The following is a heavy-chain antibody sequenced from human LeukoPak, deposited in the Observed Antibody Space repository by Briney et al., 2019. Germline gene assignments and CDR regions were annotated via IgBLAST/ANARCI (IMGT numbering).Heavy chain of an antibody. J-gene: IGHJ4*02. V-gene: IGHV3-21*01. CDR3: ARDQWVSDY. Sequence: GGSLRLSCAASRFTFSSYSMNWIRQAPGKGLEWVSSISSSSSYIYYADSVKGRFTISRDNAKNSLFLQVSSLRVEDTAVYYCARDQWVSDYWGQGTLVTVSS. CDR2: ISSSSSYI. CDR1: RFTFSSYS. D-gene: IGHD2-8*01.